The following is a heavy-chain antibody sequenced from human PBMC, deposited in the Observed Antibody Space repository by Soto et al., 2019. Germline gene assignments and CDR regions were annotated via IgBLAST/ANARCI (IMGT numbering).Heavy chain of an antibody. CDR3: ARERKVVPAASNYYYYGMDV. V-gene: IGHV3-33*01. CDR2: IWYDGSNK. J-gene: IGHJ6*02. Sequence: TGGSLRLSCAASGFTFSSYGMHWVRQAPGKGLEWVAVIWYDGSNKYYADSVKGRFTISRDNSKNTLYLQMNSLRAEDTAVYYCARERKVVPAASNYYYYGMDVWGQGTTVTVSS. D-gene: IGHD2-2*01. CDR1: GFTFSSYG.